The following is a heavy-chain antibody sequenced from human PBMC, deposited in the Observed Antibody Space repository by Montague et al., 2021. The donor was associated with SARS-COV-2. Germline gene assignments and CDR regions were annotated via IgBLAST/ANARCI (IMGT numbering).Heavy chain of an antibody. Sequence: SLRLSCAASGFTFSSHGMHWVRQPPGKGLEWVSEIHGRGDGTYYADSVKGRFTISRDNSKNTLYLQMNSLRVEDTAVYYCARDQNHGMDVWGQGTTVIVSS. CDR3: ARDQNHGMDV. D-gene: IGHD1-14*01. J-gene: IGHJ6*02. CDR1: GFTFSSHG. V-gene: IGHV3-23*01. CDR2: IHGRGDGT.